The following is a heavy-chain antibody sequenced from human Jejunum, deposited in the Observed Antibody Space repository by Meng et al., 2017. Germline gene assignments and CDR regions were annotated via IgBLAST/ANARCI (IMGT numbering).Heavy chain of an antibody. D-gene: IGHD6-19*01. J-gene: IGHJ2*01. Sequence: QLQVSGPGVVKPSETLSLTCTVSGGSLSGHYWGWIRQPPGKGLEWIGHIYYSGNTNYNPSLKSRVTLSLHTSENQFSLQLNSVTAADTAVYYCASAGSSGWNWYFGLWGRGTLVTVSS. CDR1: GGSLSGHY. CDR3: ASAGSSGWNWYFGL. V-gene: IGHV4-59*11. CDR2: IYYSGNT.